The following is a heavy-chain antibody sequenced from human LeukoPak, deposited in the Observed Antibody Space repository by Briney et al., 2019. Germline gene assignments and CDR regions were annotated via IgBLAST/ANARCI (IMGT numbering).Heavy chain of an antibody. V-gene: IGHV1-2*02. CDR2: INPNSGGT. CDR3: ARPYYGSGSYPDY. CDR1: GYTFTGYY. J-gene: IGHJ4*02. Sequence: ASVKVSCKASGYTFTGYYMHWVRQAPGQGLEWMGWINPNSGGTNYAQKFQGRVTMTRDTSISTAYMELSRLRSDDTAVYYCARPYYGSGSYPDYWGQGTLVTVSS. D-gene: IGHD3-10*01.